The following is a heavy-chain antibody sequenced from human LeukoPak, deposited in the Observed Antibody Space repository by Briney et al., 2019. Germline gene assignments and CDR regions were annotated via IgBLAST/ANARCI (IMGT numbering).Heavy chain of an antibody. J-gene: IGHJ4*02. Sequence: GGSLRLSCAASGFTFSSSTLRWVRQAPGKGLEWVSSISRSCTTTYYSSSVNGRFTIPRHNSNNPLYLQMNNLGAEDTAVYYCAKTISGSYGVSDFWGQGALVTVSS. CDR3: AKTISGSYGVSDF. CDR2: ISRSCTTT. D-gene: IGHD3-10*01. V-gene: IGHV3-23*01. CDR1: GFTFSSST.